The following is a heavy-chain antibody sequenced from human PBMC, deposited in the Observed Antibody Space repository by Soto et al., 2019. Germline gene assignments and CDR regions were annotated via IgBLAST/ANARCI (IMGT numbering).Heavy chain of an antibody. CDR2: IWYDGSNK. D-gene: IGHD1-26*01. Sequence: ESGGGVVQPGRSLRLSCAASGFTFSSYGMHWVRQAPGKGLEWVAVIWYDGSNKYYADSVKGRFTISRDNSKNTLYLQMNSLRAEDTAVYYCARDGLVGAIDYWGQGTLVTVSS. CDR3: ARDGLVGAIDY. CDR1: GFTFSSYG. V-gene: IGHV3-33*01. J-gene: IGHJ4*02.